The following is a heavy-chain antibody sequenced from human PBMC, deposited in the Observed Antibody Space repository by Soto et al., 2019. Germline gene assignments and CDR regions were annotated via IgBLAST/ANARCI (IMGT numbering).Heavy chain of an antibody. J-gene: IGHJ6*02. CDR2: IIPIFGTA. D-gene: IGHD3-22*01. CDR1: GGTFSSYA. Sequence: ASVKVSCKASGGTFSSYAISWVRQAPGQGLEWMGGIIPIFGTANYAQKFQGRVTITADKSTSTAYMELSSLRSEDTAVYYCARMWDYYDSSGYSLNGMDVWGQGTTVTVSS. CDR3: ARMWDYYDSSGYSLNGMDV. V-gene: IGHV1-69*06.